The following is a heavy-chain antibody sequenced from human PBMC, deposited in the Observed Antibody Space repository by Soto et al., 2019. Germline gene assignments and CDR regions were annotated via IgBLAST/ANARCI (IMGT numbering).Heavy chain of an antibody. CDR1: GFAFFNYG. Sequence: QVQLEQSGAEVKKPGTSVKVSCKASGFAFFNYGITWVRQAPAQGLEWMGWISAYNGNTKYAQKLQGRVTMTTDTSTNTAYMELRSLRSDDTAVYYCARDAPYASGSSDYYDDYGMDVWGQGTTVTVSS. CDR2: ISAYNGNT. CDR3: ARDAPYASGSSDYYDDYGMDV. V-gene: IGHV1-18*01. D-gene: IGHD3-16*01. J-gene: IGHJ6*02.